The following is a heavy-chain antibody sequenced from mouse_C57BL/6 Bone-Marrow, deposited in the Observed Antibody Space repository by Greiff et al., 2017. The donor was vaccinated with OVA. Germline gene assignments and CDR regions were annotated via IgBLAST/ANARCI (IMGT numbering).Heavy chain of an antibody. J-gene: IGHJ1*03. CDR2: ISYDGSN. V-gene: IGHV3-6*01. CDR3: ARVGARRWYFDV. CDR1: GYSITSGYY. Sequence: EVKLQESGPGLVKPSQSLSLTCSVTGYSITSGYYWNWIRQFPGNKLEWMGYISYDGSNNYNPSLKNRISITRDTSKNQFFLKLNSVTTEDTATYYCARVGARRWYFDVWGTGTTVTVSS.